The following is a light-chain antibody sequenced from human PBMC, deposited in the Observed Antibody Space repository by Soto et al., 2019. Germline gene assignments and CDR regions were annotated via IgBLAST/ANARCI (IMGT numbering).Light chain of an antibody. Sequence: DIQMTESASSLSTSVGDIVTITCRASQSISSYLNWYQQKPGKAPKLLICSASSLQSGAPSRFSGSGSGTDFTLTISSLQPEDFATYYCQQSYSTRITFGQGTRLRL. V-gene: IGKV1-39*01. CDR1: QSISSY. J-gene: IGKJ5*01. CDR2: SAS. CDR3: QQSYSTRIT.